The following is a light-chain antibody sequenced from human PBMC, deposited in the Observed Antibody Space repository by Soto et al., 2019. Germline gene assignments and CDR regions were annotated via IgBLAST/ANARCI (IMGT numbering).Light chain of an antibody. CDR1: SSDVGAYNS. CDR2: KGT. Sequence: QSVLAQPASVSGSPGQSITISCTGTSSDVGAYNSVSWYQQHPHRAPQVIIYKGTQRPSGVSNRFSGSKSGNTASLTISGLQAEDEADYYCNSYTGSGIVFRTGTKVTVL. J-gene: IGLJ1*01. CDR3: NSYTGSGIV. V-gene: IGLV2-14*02.